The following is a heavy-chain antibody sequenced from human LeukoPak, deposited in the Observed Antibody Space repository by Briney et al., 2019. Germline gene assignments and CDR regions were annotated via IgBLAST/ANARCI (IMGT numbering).Heavy chain of an antibody. D-gene: IGHD1-26*01. V-gene: IGHV1-2*02. CDR1: GYTFTGYY. CDR3: ARERVGATSNYYYYYMDV. Sequence: ASVKVSCKASGYTFTGYYMHWVRQAPGQGLEWMGWINPNSGGTNYAQKFQGRVTMTRDTSISTAYMELSRLRSDDTAVYYCARERVGATSNYYYYYMDVWGKGTTVTVSS. CDR2: INPNSGGT. J-gene: IGHJ6*03.